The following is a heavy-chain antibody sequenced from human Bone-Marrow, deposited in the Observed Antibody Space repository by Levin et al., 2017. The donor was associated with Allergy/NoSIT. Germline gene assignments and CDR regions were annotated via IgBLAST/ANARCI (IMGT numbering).Heavy chain of an antibody. V-gene: IGHV3-9*01. J-gene: IGHJ5*02. CDR1: GFKFDDYA. CDR2: ISWNGGSI. D-gene: IGHD1-14*01. Sequence: SLKISCTASGFKFDDYAMHWVRLAPGKGLEWVSGISWNGGSIGYVDSVKGRFTLSRDNTKNSVDLQMSSLRIEDTAVYYCVRGGTSWGAVNWFDPWGQGTLVTVSS. CDR3: VRGGTSWGAVNWFDP.